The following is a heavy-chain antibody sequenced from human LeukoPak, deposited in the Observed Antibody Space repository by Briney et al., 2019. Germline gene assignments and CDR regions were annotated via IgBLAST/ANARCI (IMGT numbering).Heavy chain of an antibody. CDR3: ARDSLGSGWYGLGYYYYYYMDV. D-gene: IGHD6-19*01. CDR1: GGSFSGYY. Sequence: PSETLSLTCAVYGGSFSGYYWSWIRQPPGKGLEWIGEINHSGSTNYNPSLKSRVTISVDTSKNQFSLKLSSVTAADTAVYYCARDSLGSGWYGLGYYYYYYMDVWAKGPRSPSP. J-gene: IGHJ6*03. CDR2: INHSGST. V-gene: IGHV4-34*01.